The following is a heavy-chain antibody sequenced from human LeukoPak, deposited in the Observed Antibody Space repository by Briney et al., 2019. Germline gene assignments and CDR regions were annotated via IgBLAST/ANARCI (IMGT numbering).Heavy chain of an antibody. CDR3: ARSISNYLFDP. V-gene: IGHV4-39*01. CDR1: GGSIISSSYY. J-gene: IGHJ5*02. CDR2: IYPSGST. D-gene: IGHD4-11*01. Sequence: SETLSLTCTVSGGSIISSSYYWGWIRQPPGRGLEWIGNIYPSGSTYYNPSLKSRLTISLDPSKNQSSLKLSSVTAADTAVYYCARSISNYLFDPWGQGTLVTVSS.